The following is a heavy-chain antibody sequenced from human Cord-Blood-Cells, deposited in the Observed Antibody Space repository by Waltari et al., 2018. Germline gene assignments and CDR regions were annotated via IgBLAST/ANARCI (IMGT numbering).Heavy chain of an antibody. Sequence: EVQLVESGGGLIQPGGSLRLSCAGSGFTVSSNYMSWVCQAPGKGLEWFSVIYSGGSTYYADSVKGRFTISRDNSKNTLYLQMNSLRAEDTAVYYCARCGYSGYEGFDYWGQGTLVTVSS. D-gene: IGHD5-12*01. J-gene: IGHJ4*02. CDR2: IYSGGST. CDR3: ARCGYSGYEGFDY. V-gene: IGHV3-53*01. CDR1: GFTVSSNY.